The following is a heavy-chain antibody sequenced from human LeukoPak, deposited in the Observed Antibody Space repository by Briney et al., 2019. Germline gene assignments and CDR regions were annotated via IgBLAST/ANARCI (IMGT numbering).Heavy chain of an antibody. CDR3: AKGQDSSSWSQLLTN. CDR2: ISGSGGST. V-gene: IGHV3-23*01. Sequence: GGSLRLSCAASGFTFSSYAMSWVRQAPGKGLEWVSAISGSGGSTYYADSVKGRFTISRDNSKNTLYLQMNSLRAEDTAVYYCAKGQDSSSWSQLLTNWGQGTLVTVSS. CDR1: GFTFSSYA. D-gene: IGHD6-13*01. J-gene: IGHJ4*02.